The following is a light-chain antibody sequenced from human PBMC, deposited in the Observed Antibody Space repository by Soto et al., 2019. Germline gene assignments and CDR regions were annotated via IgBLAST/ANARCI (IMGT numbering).Light chain of an antibody. CDR2: DTA. V-gene: IGKV3-20*01. J-gene: IGKJ1*01. CDR1: PSDSSIY. CDR3: RHQAQPWWT. Sequence: EIGWASSSGSLSVSLVEGATISYRASPSDSSIYFAGYQQKPRQAPRLLIYDTAKRAAGIPDRFISSRSGRNFTHTTAIGMPAEFLVYYIRHQAQPWWTFGQGTKVDIK.